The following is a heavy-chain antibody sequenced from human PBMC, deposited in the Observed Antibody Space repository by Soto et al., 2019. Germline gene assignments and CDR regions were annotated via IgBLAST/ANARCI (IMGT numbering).Heavy chain of an antibody. J-gene: IGHJ6*02. D-gene: IGHD1-26*01. CDR1: GYSFTIYW. V-gene: IGHV5-51*01. Sequence: PGESLKSSCKGSGYSFTIYWIGWVLQMPWKGLEWMGIIYPGDSDTRYSPSFQGQVTISADKSISTAYLQWSSLKASDTAMYYCAILPGVGRNYYYGMDVWGQGTTVTVS. CDR3: AILPGVGRNYYYGMDV. CDR2: IYPGDSDT.